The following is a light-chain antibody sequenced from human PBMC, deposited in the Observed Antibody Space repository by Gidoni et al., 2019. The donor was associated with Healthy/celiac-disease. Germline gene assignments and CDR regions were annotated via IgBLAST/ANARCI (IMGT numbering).Light chain of an antibody. CDR1: QRISSW. V-gene: IGKV1-5*01. Sequence: DIQMTQSPSTLSASVGDRVTIPCRASQRISSWLAWYQQKPGKAPKLLIYDASSLESGVPSRFSGSGSGTEFTLTISSLQPDDFATYYCQQYNSYWTFXXXTKVEIK. CDR3: QQYNSYWT. CDR2: DAS. J-gene: IGKJ1*01.